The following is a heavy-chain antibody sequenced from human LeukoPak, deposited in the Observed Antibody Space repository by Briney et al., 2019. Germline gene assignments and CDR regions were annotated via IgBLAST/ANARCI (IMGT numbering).Heavy chain of an antibody. V-gene: IGHV5-51*01. D-gene: IGHD1-7*01. Sequence: GQSRKISCKGSGYSFTTYWIGWVRQMPGKGLACMGIVYPGDSDTRYRPSFEDQVTISVDKSMSTAYLRWSSLKASDTALCDCSRLPRTSLGGDYYFDYWGHGPLVSVSS. CDR3: SRLPRTSLGGDYYFDY. J-gene: IGHJ4*01. CDR1: GYSFTTYW. CDR2: VYPGDSDT.